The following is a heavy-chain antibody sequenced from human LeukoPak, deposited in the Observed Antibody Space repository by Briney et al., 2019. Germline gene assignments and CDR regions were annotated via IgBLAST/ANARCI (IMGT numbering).Heavy chain of an antibody. D-gene: IGHD3-22*01. CDR3: AREGSMIVVVIKGGAFDI. CDR1: GYTFTSYD. V-gene: IGHV1-8*01. J-gene: IGHJ3*02. CDR2: MNPNSGNT. Sequence: ASVKVSCKASGYTFTSYDINWVRQATGQGLEWMGWMNPNSGNTGYAQKFQGRVTMTRNTSISTAYMELSSLRSEDTAVYYCAREGSMIVVVIKGGAFDIWGQGTMVTVSS.